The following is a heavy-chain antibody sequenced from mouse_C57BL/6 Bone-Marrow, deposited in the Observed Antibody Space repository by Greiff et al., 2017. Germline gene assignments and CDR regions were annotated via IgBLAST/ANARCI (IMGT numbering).Heavy chain of an antibody. CDR2: LDPENGDT. V-gene: IGHV14-4*01. CDR1: GFNIKDDY. Sequence: VQLKESGAELVRPGASVKLSCTASGFNIKDDYMHWVKQRPEQGLEWIGWLDPENGDTEYASKFQGKATITADTSSNTAYLQLSSLTSEDTAVYYCTDYYGSSGAYWGQGTLVTVSA. CDR3: TDYYGSSGAY. D-gene: IGHD1-1*01. J-gene: IGHJ3*01.